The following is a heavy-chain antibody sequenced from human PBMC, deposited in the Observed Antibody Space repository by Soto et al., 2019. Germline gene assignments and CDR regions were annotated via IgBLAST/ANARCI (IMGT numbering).Heavy chain of an antibody. CDR2: IYYSGST. CDR3: ARVSSSRGLVIYFDY. J-gene: IGHJ4*02. D-gene: IGHD2-2*01. CDR1: GGSVSSGSYY. Sequence: PSETLSLTCTVSGGSVSSGSYYWSWIRQPPGKGLECIGYIYYSGSTNYNPSLKSRVTISVDTSKNQFSLKLSSVTAADTAVYYCARVSSSRGLVIYFDYWGQGTLVTVSS. V-gene: IGHV4-61*01.